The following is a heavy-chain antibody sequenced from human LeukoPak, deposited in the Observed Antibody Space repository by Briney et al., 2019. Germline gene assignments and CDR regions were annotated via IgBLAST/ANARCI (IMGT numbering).Heavy chain of an antibody. D-gene: IGHD6-19*01. J-gene: IGHJ3*02. Sequence: PGGSLRLSCAASGFTFSKYAMSWVRQAPGKGLEWVSSITSSNDYIYHADSVKGRFTTSRDNAKNSLYLQMNSLRVEDTAVYYCAREPAVDPFFDVFDIWGQGTMVTVSS. CDR1: GFTFSKYA. CDR2: ITSSNDYI. CDR3: AREPAVDPFFDVFDI. V-gene: IGHV3-21*01.